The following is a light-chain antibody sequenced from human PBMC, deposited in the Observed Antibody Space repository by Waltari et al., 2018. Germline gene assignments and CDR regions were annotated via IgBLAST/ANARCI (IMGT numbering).Light chain of an antibody. Sequence: SYDLTQPPSVSVSPGQTASITCSGYTLGDKNASWYQQKPGQSPVLVIYQDTKRPSGIPERFSGSNSGNTATLTISGTQAMDEADYYCQAWDSSTVVFGGGTKLTVL. CDR2: QDT. CDR1: TLGDKN. CDR3: QAWDSSTVV. J-gene: IGLJ2*01. V-gene: IGLV3-1*01.